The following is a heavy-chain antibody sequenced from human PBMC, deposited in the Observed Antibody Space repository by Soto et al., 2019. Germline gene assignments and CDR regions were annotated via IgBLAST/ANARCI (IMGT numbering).Heavy chain of an antibody. CDR3: ARVLSGIGGASPPSYYYYGMDV. J-gene: IGHJ6*02. D-gene: IGHD1-26*01. Sequence: ASVKVSCKASGYTFTSYGISWVRQAPGQGLEWMGWISAYNGNTNYAQKLQGRVTITTDTSTSTAYMELRSLRSDDTAVYYCARVLSGIGGASPPSYYYYGMDVWGQGTTVTVSS. V-gene: IGHV1-18*01. CDR1: GYTFTSYG. CDR2: ISAYNGNT.